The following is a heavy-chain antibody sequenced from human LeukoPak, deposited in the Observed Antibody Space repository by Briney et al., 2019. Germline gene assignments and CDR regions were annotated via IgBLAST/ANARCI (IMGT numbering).Heavy chain of an antibody. V-gene: IGHV1-46*01. Sequence: GASVKVSCKASGYTFTSYYMHWVRQAPGQGLEWMGIINPSGGSTSYAQKFQGRVTMTRDTSTSTVYMELSSLRSEDTAVYYCARAAVATRRGSWFDPWGQGTLVTVSS. CDR3: ARAAVATRRGSWFDP. J-gene: IGHJ5*02. CDR2: INPSGGST. CDR1: GYTFTSYY. D-gene: IGHD5-12*01.